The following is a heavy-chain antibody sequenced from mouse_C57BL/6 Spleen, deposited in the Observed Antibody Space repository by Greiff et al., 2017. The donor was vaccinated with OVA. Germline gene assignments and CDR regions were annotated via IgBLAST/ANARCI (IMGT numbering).Heavy chain of an antibody. Sequence: EVQGVESGGGLVKPGGSLKLSCAASGFTFSDYGMHWVRQAPEKGLEWVAYISSGSSTIYYADTVKGRFTISRDNAKNTLFLQLTSLRSEDTAMYYCARGYYDYDGNAMDYWDQGTSVTVSS. CDR2: ISSGSSTI. J-gene: IGHJ4*01. CDR3: ARGYYDYDGNAMDY. CDR1: GFTFSDYG. V-gene: IGHV5-17*01. D-gene: IGHD2-4*01.